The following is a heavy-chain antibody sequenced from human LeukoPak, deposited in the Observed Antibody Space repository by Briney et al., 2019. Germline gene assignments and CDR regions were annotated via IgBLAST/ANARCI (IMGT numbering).Heavy chain of an antibody. D-gene: IGHD1-26*01. V-gene: IGHV3-23*01. CDR3: AKSPIVGATFYFDY. CDR1: GFTFKNYA. CDR2: ISGSVTST. Sequence: TGGSLRLSCAASGFTFKNYAMSWVRQAPGKGLEWVSSISGSVTSTYYADSVKGRFTISRDNSKNTLYLQMNSLRAEDTAVYYCAKSPIVGATFYFDYWGQGTLVTVSS. J-gene: IGHJ4*02.